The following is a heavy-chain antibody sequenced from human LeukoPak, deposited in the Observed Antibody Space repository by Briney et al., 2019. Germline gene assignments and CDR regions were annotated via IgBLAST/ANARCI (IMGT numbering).Heavy chain of an antibody. CDR1: GFTFSSYW. CDR2: IKQDGSEK. J-gene: IGHJ4*02. D-gene: IGHD3-10*01. V-gene: IGHV3-7*01. Sequence: GGSLRLSCAASGFTFSSYWMSWVRQAPGKGLEWVANIKQDGSEKYYVDSVKGRFTISRDNAKNSLYLQMNSLRAEDTAVYYCAKAGYYGSGGVDYFDYWGQGTLVTVSS. CDR3: AKAGYYGSGGVDYFDY.